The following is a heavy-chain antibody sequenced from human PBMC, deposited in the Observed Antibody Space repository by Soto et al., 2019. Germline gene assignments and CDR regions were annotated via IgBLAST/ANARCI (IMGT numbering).Heavy chain of an antibody. CDR3: ARDVLTRPQQQQLVQSHYYYGMDV. J-gene: IGHJ6*02. CDR2: ISYDGSNK. V-gene: IGHV3-30-3*01. CDR1: GFTLSSYA. Sequence: SGGSLRLSCAASGFTLSSYAMHWVRQAPGKGLEWVAVISYDGSNKYYADSVKGRFTISRDNSKNTLYLQMNSLRAEDTAVYYCARDVLTRPQQQQLVQSHYYYGMDVWGQGTTGTVSS. D-gene: IGHD6-13*01.